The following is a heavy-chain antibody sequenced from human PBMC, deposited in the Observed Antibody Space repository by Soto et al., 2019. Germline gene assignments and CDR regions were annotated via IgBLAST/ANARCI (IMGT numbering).Heavy chain of an antibody. V-gene: IGHV1-18*01. J-gene: IGHJ4*02. CDR3: ARGGGNHPHPVDY. D-gene: IGHD2-15*01. CDR2: ISAYNCNT. Sequence: QVQLVQSGAEVKKPGASVKVSCKASGYTFNSYGISWVRQAPGQGLEWMGWISAYNCNTNDVQKVQGRVTMATDTSTSTVYMELRSLRSDDTAVYYCARGGGNHPHPVDYLCQGTLVNVFS. CDR1: GYTFNSYG.